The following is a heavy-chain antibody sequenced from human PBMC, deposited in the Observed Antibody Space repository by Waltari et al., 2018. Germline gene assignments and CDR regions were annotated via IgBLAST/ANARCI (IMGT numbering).Heavy chain of an antibody. CDR2: IYAGGGS. D-gene: IGHD3-16*01. V-gene: IGHV3-53*02. CDR3: ATLGAYLGAFEV. Sequence: EVQLVETGGDLIHPGGSLRPSCAASELSVRNNYMAWVRQAPGKGLEWVSVIYAGGGSDSADSVRGRFTISRDNSKNTLYLEMNALRPDDTAVYYCATLGAYLGAFEVWGRGTMVTVSS. CDR1: ELSVRNNY. J-gene: IGHJ3*01.